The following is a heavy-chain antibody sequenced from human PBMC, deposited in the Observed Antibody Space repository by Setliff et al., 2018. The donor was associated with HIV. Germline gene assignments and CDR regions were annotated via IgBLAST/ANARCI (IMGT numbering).Heavy chain of an antibody. Sequence: LSLTCTVSGDSINSGTYYWSWIRQPAGKGLEWIGRLHLSGDTNYNPYLKSRVTMSIDTSKNQFSLKLSSVTAADTAVYYCARDNSYYYGSGSHYWYGMDVWGQGTTVTVSS. D-gene: IGHD3-10*01. CDR3: ARDNSYYYGSGSHYWYGMDV. V-gene: IGHV4-61*02. CDR1: GDSINSGTYY. CDR2: LHLSGDT. J-gene: IGHJ6*01.